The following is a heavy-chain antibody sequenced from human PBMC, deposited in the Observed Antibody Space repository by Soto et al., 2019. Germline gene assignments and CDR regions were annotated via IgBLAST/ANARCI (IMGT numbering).Heavy chain of an antibody. J-gene: IGHJ6*02. CDR1: GFTFSSYA. Sequence: VQLVESGGGVVQPGRSLRLSCAAPGFTFSSYAMHWVRQAPGKGLEWVAVISYDGSNKYYADSVKGRFTISRDNSKNTLYLQMNSLRAEDTAVYYCASIRGSGYSDPLYYYYGMDVWGQGTTVTVSS. CDR3: ASIRGSGYSDPLYYYYGMDV. V-gene: IGHV3-30-3*01. CDR2: ISYDGSNK. D-gene: IGHD3-3*01.